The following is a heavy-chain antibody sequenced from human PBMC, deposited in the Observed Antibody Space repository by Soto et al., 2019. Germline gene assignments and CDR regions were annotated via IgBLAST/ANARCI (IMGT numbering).Heavy chain of an antibody. Sequence: QVRLKESGPGLVKPSGTLSLTCAVSGGSVSSSSCWSWVRQALRKGLEWIGEIYHSGTFNYNPSLASRVSVSVDESRNQVSLTLNSVTAADTAIYYCVRSVPAATWAYNGMDVWGQGTTVTVSS. J-gene: IGHJ6*02. CDR3: VRSVPAATWAYNGMDV. V-gene: IGHV4-4*02. CDR2: IYHSGTF. CDR1: GGSVSSSSC. D-gene: IGHD2-2*01.